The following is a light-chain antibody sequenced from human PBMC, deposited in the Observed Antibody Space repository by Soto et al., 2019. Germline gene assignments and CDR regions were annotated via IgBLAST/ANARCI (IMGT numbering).Light chain of an antibody. CDR1: QSVSSN. Sequence: ETVMTHSPVSLSVSPGERVTLSCRASQSVSSNLAWYQQKPGQAPRLLIYGASTRATGIPARFSGSGSGTEFTLTISSLQSEDFAVYYCQQYNNWPPTFGQGTKVEIK. CDR2: GAS. V-gene: IGKV3-15*01. CDR3: QQYNNWPPT. J-gene: IGKJ1*01.